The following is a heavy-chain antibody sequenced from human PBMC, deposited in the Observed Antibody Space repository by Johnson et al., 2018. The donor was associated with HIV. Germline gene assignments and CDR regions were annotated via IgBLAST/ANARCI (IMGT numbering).Heavy chain of an antibody. CDR2: ISGSGGST. V-gene: IGHV3-23*04. J-gene: IGHJ3*02. D-gene: IGHD3-22*01. CDR3: AKSAPFYYDSPADAFDI. CDR1: GFTFSSYA. Sequence: VLLVESGGGLVQPGGSLRLSCAASGFTFSSYAMSWVRQAPGNGLEWVSAISGSGGSTYYADSVKGRFTISRDNSKNTLYLQMNSLRAEDTAVYYCAKSAPFYYDSPADAFDIWGQGTMVTVSS.